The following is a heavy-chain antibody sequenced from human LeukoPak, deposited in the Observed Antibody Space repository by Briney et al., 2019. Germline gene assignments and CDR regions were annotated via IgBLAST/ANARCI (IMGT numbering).Heavy chain of an antibody. J-gene: IGHJ6*03. CDR2: SYYSGST. CDR3: ARSPSPANYYYYMDV. Sequence: SETLSLTCTVSGGSISSSSYYWGWIRQPPGKGLEWIGSSYYSGSTYYNPSLKSRVTISVDTSKNQFSLKLSSVTAADTAVYYCARSPSPANYYYYMDVWGKGTTVTVSS. V-gene: IGHV4-39*01. CDR1: GGSISSSSYY.